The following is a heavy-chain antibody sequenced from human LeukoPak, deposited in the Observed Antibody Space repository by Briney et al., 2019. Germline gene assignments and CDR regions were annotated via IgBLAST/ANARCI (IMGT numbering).Heavy chain of an antibody. CDR1: GGSITSSTYS. Sequence: SETLSLTCSVSGGSITSSTYSWGWIRQPPGKGLEWIGSFYYTGDTYYGPSLKSRVTISVDSSKNHFSLTLTSLTAADTAVYYCARLLPYCSEGICYFWEYFDSGARGTLVTVSS. CDR2: FYYTGDT. J-gene: IGHJ4*02. D-gene: IGHD2-15*01. CDR3: ARLLPYCSEGICYFWEYFDS. V-gene: IGHV4-39*02.